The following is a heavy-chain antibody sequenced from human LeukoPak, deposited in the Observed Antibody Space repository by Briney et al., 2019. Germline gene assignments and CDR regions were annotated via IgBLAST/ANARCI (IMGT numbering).Heavy chain of an antibody. CDR3: ARDTYTLPASSSSEAVDY. D-gene: IGHD6-6*01. J-gene: IGHJ4*02. CDR2: VFYNGGP. V-gene: IGHV4-39*07. Sequence: PSETLSLTCTASGDSITNSNYYWAWVRQSPGRGLEWLGNVFYNGGPYYNPSFKSRVTISVDTSKNQFSLKLSSVTAADTAVYYCARDTYTLPASSSSEAVDYWGQGTLVTVSP. CDR1: GDSITNSNYY.